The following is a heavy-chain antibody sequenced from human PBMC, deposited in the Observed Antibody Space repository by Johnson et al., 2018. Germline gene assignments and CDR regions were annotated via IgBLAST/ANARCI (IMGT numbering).Heavy chain of an antibody. Sequence: QVQLVQSGGGVVQPGRSLRLSCAASGFSFRSYDMHWVRQAPGKGLEWVTVIPVDGSNTYYADSVKGRFTISRDNSRNTLYLQMNSLRAEETAVYYCAKEGQWPGYYMDVWGKGTTVTVS. V-gene: IGHV3-30*18. CDR1: GFSFRSYD. CDR3: AKEGQWPGYYMDV. CDR2: IPVDGSNT. J-gene: IGHJ6*03. D-gene: IGHD6-19*01.